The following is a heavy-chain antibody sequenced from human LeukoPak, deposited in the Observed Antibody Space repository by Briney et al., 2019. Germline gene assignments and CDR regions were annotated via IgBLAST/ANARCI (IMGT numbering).Heavy chain of an antibody. CDR1: GGSISSHY. Sequence: SETLSLTCTASGGSISSHYWSWIRQPPGKGLEWIGYIYYSGSTNYNPSLKSRVTISVDTSKNQSSLKLSSVTAADTAVYYCASGLGYCSSTSCPFDYWGQGTLVTVSS. V-gene: IGHV4-59*11. J-gene: IGHJ4*02. CDR2: IYYSGST. D-gene: IGHD2-2*01. CDR3: ASGLGYCSSTSCPFDY.